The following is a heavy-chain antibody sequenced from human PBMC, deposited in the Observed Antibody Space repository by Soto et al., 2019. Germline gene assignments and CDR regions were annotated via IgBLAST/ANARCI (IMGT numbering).Heavy chain of an antibody. CDR3: AKVLTRQPAYWLLP. J-gene: IGHJ5*02. Sequence: GASVKVSCKASGFSFTGYYIHWLRQAPGQGLEWMGWINAHSGGTEYAQKFQGRVTLTRDTSIATAYLTLTSLTSDDTALYYCAKVLTRQPAYWLLPCGTGTHLTV. D-gene: IGHD5-18*01. CDR2: INAHSGGT. V-gene: IGHV1-2*02. CDR1: GFSFTGYY.